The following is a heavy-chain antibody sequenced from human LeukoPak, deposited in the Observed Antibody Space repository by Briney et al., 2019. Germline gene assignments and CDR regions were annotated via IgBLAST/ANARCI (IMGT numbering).Heavy chain of an antibody. D-gene: IGHD1-26*01. CDR2: IDYSGST. Sequence: SETLSPTCTVSGGSISSSHNYWAWIRQPPGKGLEWIGNIDYSGSTYYNPSPKSRVTISIDTSKSHFSLKLSSVTAADTAVYYCARQSGSHWFVPSIDYWGQGTLVTVSS. J-gene: IGHJ4*02. CDR3: ARQSGSHWFVPSIDY. CDR1: GGSISSSHNY. V-gene: IGHV4-39*01.